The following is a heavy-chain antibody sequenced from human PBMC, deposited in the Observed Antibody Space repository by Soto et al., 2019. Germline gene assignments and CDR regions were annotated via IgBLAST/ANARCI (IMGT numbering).Heavy chain of an antibody. J-gene: IGHJ5*02. CDR1: GGSISSGGYY. CDR2: IYYSGST. Sequence: SETLSLTCTVSGGSISSGGYYWSWIRQHPGKGLEWIGYIYYSGSTYYNPSLKSRVTISVDTSKNQFSLKLSSVTAADTAVYYRARAIVVVITTGGWFDPWGQGTLVTVSS. D-gene: IGHD3-22*01. V-gene: IGHV4-31*03. CDR3: ARAIVVVITTGGWFDP.